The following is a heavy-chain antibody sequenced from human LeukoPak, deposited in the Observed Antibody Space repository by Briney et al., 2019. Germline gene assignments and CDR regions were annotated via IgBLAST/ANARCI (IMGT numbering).Heavy chain of an antibody. D-gene: IGHD2-8*02. J-gene: IGHJ4*02. V-gene: IGHV3-23*01. CDR3: ATYRQVLLPFES. CDR2: FSGSGGST. Sequence: PGGSLRLSCAASGFTFSSYAMSWVRQAPGEGLEWVSTFSGSGGSTYYADSVKGRFTISRDDSKSTLSLQMNSLRAEDTAIYYCATYRQVLLPFESWGQGTLVTVSS. CDR1: GFTFSSYA.